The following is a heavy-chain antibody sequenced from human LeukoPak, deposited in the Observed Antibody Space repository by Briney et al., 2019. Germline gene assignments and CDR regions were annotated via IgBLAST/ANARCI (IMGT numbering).Heavy chain of an antibody. CDR2: IYSSGTT. D-gene: IGHD6-13*01. CDR1: GGSISDTDW. CDR3: ARWNRAAAGFDY. V-gene: IGHV4-4*02. J-gene: IGHJ4*02. Sequence: PSETLSLTCAVSGGSISDTDWWSWVRQPPGKGLEWIGSIYSSGTTYYNPSLKSQFTISLDTSKNQFSLKLSSVTAADTAVYYCARWNRAAAGFDYWGQGTLVTVSS.